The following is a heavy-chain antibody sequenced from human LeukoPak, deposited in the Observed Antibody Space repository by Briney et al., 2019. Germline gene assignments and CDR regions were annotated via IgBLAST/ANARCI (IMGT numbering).Heavy chain of an antibody. CDR1: GGTFSSYA. CDR3: ARLNPGYSGYENLSGHFDY. V-gene: IGHV1-69*01. Sequence: SVKVSCKASGGTFSSYAISWVRQAPGQGLEWMGGIIPIFGTANYAQKFQGRVTITADESTSTAYMELSSLRSEDTAVYYCARLNPGYSGYENLSGHFDYWGQGTPVTVSS. CDR2: IIPIFGTA. J-gene: IGHJ4*02. D-gene: IGHD5-12*01.